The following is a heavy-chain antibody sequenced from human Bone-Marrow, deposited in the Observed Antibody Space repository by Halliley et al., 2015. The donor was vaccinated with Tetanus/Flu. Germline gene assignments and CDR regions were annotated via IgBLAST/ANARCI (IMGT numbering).Heavy chain of an antibody. CDR3: AKKYGNTWFH. CDR1: GFTFSSYT. CDR2: ITGSDGTT. D-gene: IGHD3-10*01. J-gene: IGHJ5*02. V-gene: IGHV3-23*01. Sequence: SLRLSCEASGFTFSSYTMNWMRQAPGKGLEWVSAITGSDGTTYYADSVKGRFIISRDNSKNTLYLVMTSLRAEDTAVYFCAKKYGNTWFH.